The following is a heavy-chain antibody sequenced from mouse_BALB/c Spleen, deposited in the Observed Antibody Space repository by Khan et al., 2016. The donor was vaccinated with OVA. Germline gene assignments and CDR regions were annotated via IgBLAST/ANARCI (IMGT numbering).Heavy chain of an antibody. Sequence: EVQLQQSGPELVKPGASVKMSCKASGYTFTDYYMKWVKQNHGKSLEWIGDINPNNGDTFYNQKFKGKATLTVDKSSSTAYMQLNSLTSGDSALYFCTRGLFDVWGAGTTVTVSS. CDR3: TRGLFDV. CDR2: INPNNGDT. J-gene: IGHJ1*01. CDR1: GYTFTDYY. V-gene: IGHV1-19*01.